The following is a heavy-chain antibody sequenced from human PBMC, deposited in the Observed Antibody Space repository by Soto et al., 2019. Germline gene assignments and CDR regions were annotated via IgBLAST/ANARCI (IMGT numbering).Heavy chain of an antibody. D-gene: IGHD6-19*01. J-gene: IGHJ3*02. CDR2: ISGSGTTA. CDR1: GFVFSSYA. V-gene: IGHV3-23*01. CDR3: AKTTDGWFSAFEI. Sequence: EVQLLESGGGLVQPGGSLRLSCAASGFVFSSYAMSWVRQAPGKGLEWVSAISGSGTTAYYADSVKGRFIFSRDNPKNTMSLQMNSLRAGDTAVYFCAKTTDGWFSAFEIWGQGTVVTVSS.